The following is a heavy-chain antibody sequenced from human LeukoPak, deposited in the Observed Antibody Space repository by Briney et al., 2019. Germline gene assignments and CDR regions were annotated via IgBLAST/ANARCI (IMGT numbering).Heavy chain of an antibody. CDR2: INHSGST. V-gene: IGHV4-34*01. D-gene: IGHD3-10*01. Sequence: YGGSFSGXXWSWLRQPPGKGVEWIGEINHSGSTNYNPFLKSRVTISLDKYKNQFSLKLSSVTAADTAVYYCAREPAAGSGNFWGQGTLVTVSS. CDR1: GGSFSGXX. CDR3: AREPAAGSGNF. J-gene: IGHJ4*02.